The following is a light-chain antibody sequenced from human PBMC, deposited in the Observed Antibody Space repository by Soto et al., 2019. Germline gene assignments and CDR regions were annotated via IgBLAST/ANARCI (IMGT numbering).Light chain of an antibody. CDR3: QQSYSTPPWT. CDR2: AAS. V-gene: IGKV1-5*01. J-gene: IGKJ1*01. CDR1: QTISSW. Sequence: DIQMTQSPSTLSGSVGDRVTITCRASQTISSWLAWYQQKPGKAPKLLICAASTLESGVSSRFSGRGSGTEFTLTINSLQPEDFATYYCQQSYSTPPWTFGQGTKVDIK.